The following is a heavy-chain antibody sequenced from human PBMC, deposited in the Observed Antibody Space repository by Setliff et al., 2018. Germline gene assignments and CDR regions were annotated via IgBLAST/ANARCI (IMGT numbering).Heavy chain of an antibody. J-gene: IGHJ3*02. V-gene: IGHV3-48*01. CDR3: ASPQVYGSGSYFDAFDI. CDR2: ISSSSSTI. CDR1: GFTFSSYS. Sequence: GGSLRLSCAASGFTFSSYSMNWVRQAPGKGLEWVSYISSSSSTIYYADSVKCRFTISRDNAKNSLYLQMNSLRAEDTAVYYCASPQVYGSGSYFDAFDIWGQGTMVTVSS. D-gene: IGHD3-10*01.